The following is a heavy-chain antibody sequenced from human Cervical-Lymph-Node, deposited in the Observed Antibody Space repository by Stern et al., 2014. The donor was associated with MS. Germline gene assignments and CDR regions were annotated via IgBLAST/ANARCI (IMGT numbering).Heavy chain of an antibody. D-gene: IGHD2-15*01. J-gene: IGHJ5*02. CDR2: INAGSGHT. Sequence: QVQLVQSGAEVKKPGASVKVSCKASGYIFSKYAVHWVRQAPGQRLEWMGWINAGSGHTKYSQKFQGRVIITRDTSASTAYMELNRLRSEDTAVYYCARDHIVEAAALPTGWLDPWGQGTPVTVSS. CDR3: ARDHIVEAAALPTGWLDP. CDR1: GYIFSKYA. V-gene: IGHV1-3*01.